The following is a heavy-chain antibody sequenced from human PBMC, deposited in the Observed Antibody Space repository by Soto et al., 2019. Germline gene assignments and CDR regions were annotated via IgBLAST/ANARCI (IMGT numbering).Heavy chain of an antibody. Sequence: GGSLRLSCAASGFTFCTNAMSWVRQAPGKGLEWVSSISAGGSGASTYYAESVKGRFTISRDNSKNTLFLQMNSLRAEDTALYYCAKCRNPSFYDYWGQGTLVTVSS. J-gene: IGHJ4*02. CDR2: ISAGGSGAST. CDR3: AKCRNPSFYDY. CDR1: GFTFCTNA. D-gene: IGHD2-2*01. V-gene: IGHV3-23*01.